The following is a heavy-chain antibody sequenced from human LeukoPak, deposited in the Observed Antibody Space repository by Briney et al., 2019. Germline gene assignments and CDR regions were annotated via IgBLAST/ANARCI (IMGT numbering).Heavy chain of an antibody. J-gene: IGHJ4*02. CDR3: AGTVRKESNLRF. CDR2: IYTSGST. Sequence: SETLSLTCTVSGGSISSGSYYWSWIRQPAGKGLEWIGRIYTSGSTNYNPSLKSRVTISMDTSKNQFSLKLNSVTAADTAVYYCAGTVRKESNLRFWGQGTLVTVSS. CDR1: GGSISSGSYY. V-gene: IGHV4-61*02. D-gene: IGHD2/OR15-2a*01.